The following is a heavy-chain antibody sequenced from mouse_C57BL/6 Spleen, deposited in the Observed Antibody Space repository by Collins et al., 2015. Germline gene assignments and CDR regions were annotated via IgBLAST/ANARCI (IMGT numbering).Heavy chain of an antibody. J-gene: IGHJ2*01. D-gene: IGHD1-1*01. CDR3: ARGANHYYGSRSYYFDY. CDR2: IQPNSGSA. CDR1: GYTFTGYW. V-gene: IGHV1-64*01. Sequence: QVQLQQPAAELVKPGASVKLSCKASGYTFTGYWMHWVKQRPGQGLEWIGMIQPNSGSANYNEKFKSKATLTVDKSSSTAYMQLSSLTSEDSAVYYCARGANHYYGSRSYYFDYWGQGTTLTVSS.